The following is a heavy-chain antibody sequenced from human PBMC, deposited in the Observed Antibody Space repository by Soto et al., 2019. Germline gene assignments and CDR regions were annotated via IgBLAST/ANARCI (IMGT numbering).Heavy chain of an antibody. Sequence: AAVKVSCNASGYSFTTYGISWVLPAPGKGLEWMGWISTYSGDTEYPQSLQGRVTITRDTSTATAYMELRSLRSDDTAVYYCARVMTTFGVISKGPDHWGQGTLVTVSS. D-gene: IGHD3-3*01. V-gene: IGHV1-18*04. J-gene: IGHJ4*02. CDR3: ARVMTTFGVISKGPDH. CDR1: GYSFTTYG. CDR2: ISTYSGDT.